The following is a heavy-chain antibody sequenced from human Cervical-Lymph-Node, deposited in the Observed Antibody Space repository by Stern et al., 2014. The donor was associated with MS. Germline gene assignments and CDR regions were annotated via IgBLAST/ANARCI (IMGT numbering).Heavy chain of an antibody. J-gene: IGHJ4*02. CDR1: GFTFSDYI. Sequence: EVQLVESGGGLVQPGRSLRLSCTVSGFTFSDYIMSWFRQAPGKGLEWVGLIKNKPYGEATEYAASVEGRFTISRDDSKKTAYLQMNSLTSEDTAVYYCTRGDGNWDAHSWGQGTLVTVSS. D-gene: IGHD1-1*01. CDR2: IKNKPYGEAT. CDR3: TRGDGNWDAHS. V-gene: IGHV3-49*03.